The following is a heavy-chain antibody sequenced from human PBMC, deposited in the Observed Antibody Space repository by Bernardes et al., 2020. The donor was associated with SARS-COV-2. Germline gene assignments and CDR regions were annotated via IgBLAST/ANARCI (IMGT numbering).Heavy chain of an antibody. Sequence: GGSLRLSCAASGFTFSSSAMTWVRQAPGKGLEWVSGISASGGSTYYADSVKGRFTISRDNSKNTLYLQMNSLRAEDTAVYYCAKPPPISSGWLNWFDPWGQGTLVTVSS. CDR1: GFTFSSSA. D-gene: IGHD6-19*01. CDR2: ISASGGST. CDR3: AKPPPISSGWLNWFDP. J-gene: IGHJ5*02. V-gene: IGHV3-23*01.